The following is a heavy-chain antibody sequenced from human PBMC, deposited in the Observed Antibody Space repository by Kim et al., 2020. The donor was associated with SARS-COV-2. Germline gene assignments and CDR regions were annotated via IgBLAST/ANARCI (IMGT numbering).Heavy chain of an antibody. J-gene: IGHJ4*02. Sequence: GGSLRLSCAASGFTFSNYAMNWVRQAPGKGLEWVSAISGSGGSTYYADSVKGRFTISRDNSKNTLYLQMNSLRAEDTAVYYCARLSDYDSSGYNLWGQGTLVTVSS. V-gene: IGHV3-23*01. CDR3: ARLSDYDSSGYNL. D-gene: IGHD3-22*01. CDR2: ISGSGGST. CDR1: GFTFSNYA.